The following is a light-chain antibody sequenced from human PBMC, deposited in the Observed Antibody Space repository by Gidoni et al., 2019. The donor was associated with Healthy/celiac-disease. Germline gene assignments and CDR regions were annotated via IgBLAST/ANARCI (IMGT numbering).Light chain of an antibody. CDR1: QSISSY. J-gene: IGKJ5*01. CDR3: QQSYSTLIT. Sequence: DIQMTQSPSSLSASVGDRVTITCRASQSISSYLNWYQQKQGKAPKLLIYAASSLQSGVPSRFSGSGSVTDFTLTISSLQPEDFATYYCQQSYSTLITFGQGTRLGIK. CDR2: AAS. V-gene: IGKV1-39*01.